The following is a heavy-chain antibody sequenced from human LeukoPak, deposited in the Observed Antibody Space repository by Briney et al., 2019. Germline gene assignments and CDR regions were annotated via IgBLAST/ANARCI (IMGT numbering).Heavy chain of an antibody. Sequence: GGSLRLSCVASGYPFSQHGIHWVRQAPGRGLEGVAVIWPDGNKKEYADSVKGRFIVSKDNSENTLSLQMNSLRAEDTAVYYCVVVLVPAAVWQFDVWGRGTLVTVSS. D-gene: IGHD2-2*01. J-gene: IGHJ2*01. CDR2: IWPDGNKK. V-gene: IGHV3-33*01. CDR1: GYPFSQHG. CDR3: VVVLVPAAVWQFDV.